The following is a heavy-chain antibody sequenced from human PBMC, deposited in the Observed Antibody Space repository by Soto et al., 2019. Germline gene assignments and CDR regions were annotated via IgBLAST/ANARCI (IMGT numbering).Heavy chain of an antibody. Sequence: PGGSLRLSCVASGITFSSYWMTWVRQAPGKGLEWVGNIKGDGSEKYYVDSVKGRFIISRDNAKNSVFLQMNSLRAEDTAVYYCARYVRNPADWGQGALVTVSS. D-gene: IGHD3-10*02. CDR1: GITFSSYW. CDR3: ARYVRNPAD. CDR2: IKGDGSEK. J-gene: IGHJ4*02. V-gene: IGHV3-7*01.